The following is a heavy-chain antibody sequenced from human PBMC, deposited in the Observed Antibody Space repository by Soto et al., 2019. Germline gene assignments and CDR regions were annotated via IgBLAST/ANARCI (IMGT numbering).Heavy chain of an antibody. J-gene: IGHJ5*01. CDR3: ARATAMYNSSSGWFDS. D-gene: IGHD5-18*01. CDR1: GGSLTNFY. CDR2: VHAIGTT. Sequence: QVLLQESGPGLVKPSETLSLTYTVSGGSLTNFYWGWVRQPPGKGLEWIGYVHAIGTTNYNSSLRSRVSISVDTFRNQFSLKLSSVIAADTAVYYCARATAMYNSSSGWFDSWGQGTLVTVSS. V-gene: IGHV4-59*01.